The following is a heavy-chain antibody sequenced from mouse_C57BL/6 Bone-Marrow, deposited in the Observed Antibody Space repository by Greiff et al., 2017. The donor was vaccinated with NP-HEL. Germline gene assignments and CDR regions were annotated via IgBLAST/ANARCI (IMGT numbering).Heavy chain of an antibody. Sequence: EVQLVESGPELVKPGASVKISCKASGYTFTDYYMNWVKQSHGKSLEWIGDINPNNGGTSYNQKFKGKATLTVDKSSSTAYMELRSLTSEDSAVYYCARGDYGSSYPYYAMDYWGQGTSVTVSS. D-gene: IGHD1-1*01. CDR3: ARGDYGSSYPYYAMDY. CDR1: GYTFTDYY. CDR2: INPNNGGT. J-gene: IGHJ4*01. V-gene: IGHV1-26*01.